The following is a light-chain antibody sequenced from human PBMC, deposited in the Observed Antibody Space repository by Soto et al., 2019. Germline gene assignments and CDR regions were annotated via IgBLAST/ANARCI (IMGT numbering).Light chain of an antibody. Sequence: QAVVTQHPSLTVSPGGTVTLTCASSTGAVTSGHYPNWVQQKPGQVPKALIYSTSDKPSWTPARFSGSLLGGKAALTLSSVQAEDEAEYYCLLYYGGALGVFGGGTKLTVL. CDR1: TGAVTSGHY. J-gene: IGLJ2*01. CDR2: STS. V-gene: IGLV7-43*01. CDR3: LLYYGGALGV.